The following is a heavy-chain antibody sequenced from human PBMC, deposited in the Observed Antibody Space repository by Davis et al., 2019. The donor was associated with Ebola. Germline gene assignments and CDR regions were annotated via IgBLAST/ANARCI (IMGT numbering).Heavy chain of an antibody. J-gene: IGHJ4*02. Sequence: MPSETLSLTCTVSGGSISSSSYYWGWIRQPPGKGLEWIGSIYYSGSTYYNPSLKSRVTISVDTSKNQFSLKLSAVTAADTAVYYCAGEYYSDYWGQGTLVTVSS. CDR1: GGSISSSSYY. CDR3: AGEYYSDY. D-gene: IGHD2/OR15-2a*01. CDR2: IYYSGST. V-gene: IGHV4-39*01.